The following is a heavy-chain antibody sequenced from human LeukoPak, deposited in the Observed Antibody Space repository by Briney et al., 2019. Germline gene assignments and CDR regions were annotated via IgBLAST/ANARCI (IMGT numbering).Heavy chain of an antibody. J-gene: IGHJ4*02. CDR2: INPNSGGT. CDR1: GYTFITYY. D-gene: IGHD6-13*01. CDR3: ARFIPSRIEQQLDY. V-gene: IGHV1-2*02. Sequence: GASVKVSCKTSGYTFITYYMHWVRQAPGQGLEWMGWINPNSGGTNYAQKFQGRVTMTRDTSISTAYMELSRLRSDDTAVYYCARFIPSRIEQQLDYWGQGTLVTVSS.